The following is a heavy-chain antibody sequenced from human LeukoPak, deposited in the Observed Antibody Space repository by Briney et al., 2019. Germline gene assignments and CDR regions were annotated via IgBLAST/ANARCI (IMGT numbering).Heavy chain of an antibody. CDR3: ARGSPYGDFYFDY. CDR2: VIPIFGTA. D-gene: IGHD4-17*01. Sequence: SVKVSCKASGGTFSSYAISWVRQAPGKGLEWMGGVIPIFGTANYAQKFQGRVTITADKSTSTAYMELSSLRSEDTAVYYCARGSPYGDFYFDYWGQGTLVTVSS. J-gene: IGHJ4*02. CDR1: GGTFSSYA. V-gene: IGHV1-69*06.